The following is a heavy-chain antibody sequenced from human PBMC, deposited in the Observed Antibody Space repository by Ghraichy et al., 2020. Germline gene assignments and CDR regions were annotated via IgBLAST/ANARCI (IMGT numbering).Heavy chain of an antibody. Sequence: SQTLSLTCAVYGGSFSGYYWSWIRQPPGKGLEWIGEINHSGSTNYNPSLKSRVTISVDTSKNQFSLKLSSVTAADTAVYYCARGMVRGVIITPRNYWGQGTLVTVSS. CDR1: GGSFSGYY. CDR3: ARGMVRGVIITPRNY. V-gene: IGHV4-34*01. CDR2: INHSGST. J-gene: IGHJ4*02. D-gene: IGHD3-10*01.